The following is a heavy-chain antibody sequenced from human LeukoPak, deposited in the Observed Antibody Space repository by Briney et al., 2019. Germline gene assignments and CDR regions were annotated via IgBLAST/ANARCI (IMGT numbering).Heavy chain of an antibody. CDR1: GITLSDYW. CDR2: INTDGTST. CDR3: ARSLGTVSSTWPSDY. Sequence: GGSLRLSCAVSGITLSDYWMHWVRQTPGKRLVWVSRINTDGTSTSYADSVKGRFTISRDNAKNTLYLQMNSLRAEDTAVYYCARSLGTVSSTWPSDYWGQGALVTVSS. D-gene: IGHD6-13*01. J-gene: IGHJ4*02. V-gene: IGHV3-74*01.